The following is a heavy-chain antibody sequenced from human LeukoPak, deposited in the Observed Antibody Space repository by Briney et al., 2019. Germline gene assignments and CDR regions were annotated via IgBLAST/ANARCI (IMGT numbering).Heavy chain of an antibody. CDR2: ISYDGSNK. J-gene: IGHJ4*02. V-gene: IGHV3-30*18. Sequence: PGGSLRLSCAASGFTFSSYGMHWVRQAPGKGLEWVAVISYDGSNKYYADSVKGRFTISRDNSKNTLYLQMNSLRAEDTAVYYCAKDLTWFGDKTFDYWGQGTLVTVSS. D-gene: IGHD3-10*01. CDR1: GFTFSSYG. CDR3: AKDLTWFGDKTFDY.